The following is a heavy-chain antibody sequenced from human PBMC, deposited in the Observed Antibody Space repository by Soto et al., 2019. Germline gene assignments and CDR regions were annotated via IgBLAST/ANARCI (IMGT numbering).Heavy chain of an antibody. D-gene: IGHD1-1*01. CDR1: GGSFSGYY. V-gene: IGHV4-34*01. CDR3: PSNSPYGRGAFDI. Sequence: QVQLQQWRAGLLKPSETLSLTCAVYGGSFSGYYWSWIRQPPGKGLEWIGEINHSGSTNYNPSLKSRVTISVDTSKNQFSRKLSSVTAADTAVYYCPSNSPYGRGAFDIWGQGTMVTVSS. J-gene: IGHJ3*02. CDR2: INHSGST.